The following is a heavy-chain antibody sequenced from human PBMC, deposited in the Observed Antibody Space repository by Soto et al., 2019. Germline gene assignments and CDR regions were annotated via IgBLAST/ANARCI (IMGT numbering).Heavy chain of an antibody. CDR2: IYSSGIT. Sequence: PSETLSLTCTVSGVSISNSSYYWGWIRRPPGKGLEWIGTIYSSGITYYNPSLKSRVTISVDTSKNQFSLKLTSVTAADTAVYYCARHGSNWGQGTLVTVSS. V-gene: IGHV4-39*01. J-gene: IGHJ4*02. CDR3: ARHGSN. CDR1: GVSISNSSYY.